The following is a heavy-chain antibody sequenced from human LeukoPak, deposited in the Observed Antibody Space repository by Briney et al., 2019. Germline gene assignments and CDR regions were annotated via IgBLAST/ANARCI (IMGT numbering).Heavy chain of an antibody. CDR2: IIGPGSDT. J-gene: IGHJ4*02. CDR3: AKAAAERCASIKCYPFDS. CDR1: GFSFNSYA. D-gene: IGHD1-1*01. V-gene: IGHV3-23*01. Sequence: GGSLRLSCTASGFSFNSYAMNWVRQAPGKGLEWVASIIGPGSDTYHAGSVRGRFTISRDNSKNTLYLQMSHLRVEDTALYYCAKAAAERCASIKCYPFDSWGQGTLVAVSS.